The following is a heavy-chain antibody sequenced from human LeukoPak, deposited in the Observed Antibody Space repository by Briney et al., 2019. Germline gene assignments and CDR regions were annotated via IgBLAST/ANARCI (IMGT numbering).Heavy chain of an antibody. Sequence: SETLSLTCTVSGGSISSYYWSWIRQPPGKGLEWIGYIYYSGSTNYNPSLKSRVTISVDTSKNQFSLKLSSVTAADTAVYYCARSTELWFGELLWGYSDYWGQGTLVTVSS. CDR3: ARSTELWFGELLWGYSDY. D-gene: IGHD3-10*01. CDR1: GGSISSYY. CDR2: IYYSGST. V-gene: IGHV4-59*01. J-gene: IGHJ4*02.